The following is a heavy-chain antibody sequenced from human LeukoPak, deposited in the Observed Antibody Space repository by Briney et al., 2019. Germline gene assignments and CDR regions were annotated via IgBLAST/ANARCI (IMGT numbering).Heavy chain of an antibody. D-gene: IGHD1-14*01. CDR3: ARDRGRTFEFDY. Sequence: ASVKVSCKASGHTFTTYNFYWVRQAPGQGPEWMGIVDPSDGATSYAQKFRGRVAMTRDMSTSTVYLELESLRSDDTALYYCARDRGRTFEFDYWGQGTLVTVSS. J-gene: IGHJ4*02. CDR2: VDPSDGAT. CDR1: GHTFTTYN. V-gene: IGHV1-46*01.